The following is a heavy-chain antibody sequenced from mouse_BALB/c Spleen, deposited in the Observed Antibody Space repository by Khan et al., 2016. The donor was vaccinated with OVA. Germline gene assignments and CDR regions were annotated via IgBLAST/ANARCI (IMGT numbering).Heavy chain of an antibody. J-gene: IGHJ3*01. Sequence: VQLQQSGAELVKPGASVKLSCKASGYTFTSSYMYWVKQRPGQGLEWIGEINPSNGGTNVNEKFKNKDTLTVDKSSSPAYMELRSLPSEDSAVYYCTRGGYGSPVAYWGQGTLVTVSA. D-gene: IGHD1-1*01. CDR3: TRGGYGSPVAY. CDR1: GYTFTSSY. CDR2: INPSNGGT. V-gene: IGHV1S81*02.